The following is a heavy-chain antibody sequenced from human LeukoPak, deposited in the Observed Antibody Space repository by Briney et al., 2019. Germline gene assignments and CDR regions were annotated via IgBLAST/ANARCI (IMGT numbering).Heavy chain of an antibody. Sequence: GESLKISCKGSGYSFTDYWIAWVRQMPGKGLEWMGIIYPGDSDTRYSPSFQGQVTISADKSISTAYLQWSSLKASDTAMYYCARHPDDSSGPLDYWGQGTLVTVSS. V-gene: IGHV5-51*01. CDR3: ARHPDDSSGPLDY. CDR2: IYPGDSDT. CDR1: GYSFTDYW. D-gene: IGHD3-22*01. J-gene: IGHJ4*02.